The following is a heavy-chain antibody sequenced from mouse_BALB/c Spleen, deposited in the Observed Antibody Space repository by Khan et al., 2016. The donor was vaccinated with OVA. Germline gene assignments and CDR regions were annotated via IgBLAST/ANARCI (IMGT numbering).Heavy chain of an antibody. D-gene: IGHD2-1*01. CDR2: ISNGGGST. V-gene: IGHV5-12-2*01. CDR1: GFTFSSYI. Sequence: EVQLQESGGGLVQPGGSLKLSCAASGFTFSSYIMSWVRQTPEKRLEWVTYISNGGGSTYYLATVKGRFTISRAHAKNTLYLQMSILTSADTAMFYRARHGNYVWCDYWGQGTTLTVAS. J-gene: IGHJ2*01. CDR3: ARHGNYVWCDY.